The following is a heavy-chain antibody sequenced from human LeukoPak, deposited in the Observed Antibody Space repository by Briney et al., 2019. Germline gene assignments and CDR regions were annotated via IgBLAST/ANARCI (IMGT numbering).Heavy chain of an antibody. D-gene: IGHD4-17*01. Sequence: GASVKVSCKASGYTFTGFYIYWVRQAPGQGLEWMGWISPKNGGTNYAQKFEGRVTMTRDTSISTAYMDLSRLTSDDTAVYYCARDLARGDGDYVLYHWGQGTPVTVSS. CDR3: ARDLARGDGDYVLYH. V-gene: IGHV1-2*02. CDR2: ISPKNGGT. CDR1: GYTFTGFY. J-gene: IGHJ5*02.